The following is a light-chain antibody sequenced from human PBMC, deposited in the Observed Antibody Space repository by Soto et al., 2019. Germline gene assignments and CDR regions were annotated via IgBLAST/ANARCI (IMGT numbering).Light chain of an antibody. CDR1: QSIGDDD. V-gene: IGKV3-20*01. Sequence: EIVMTQSAATLSVSPGEGATLSCRASQSIGDDDLAWYQQKRGQAPRLLIYCSSSRATGIPDRFSGSGSGTEFTLTIRRLEPEDFAVYYCKQSGSYHQFGGGPKVDIK. J-gene: IGKJ4*02. CDR2: CSS. CDR3: KQSGSYHQ.